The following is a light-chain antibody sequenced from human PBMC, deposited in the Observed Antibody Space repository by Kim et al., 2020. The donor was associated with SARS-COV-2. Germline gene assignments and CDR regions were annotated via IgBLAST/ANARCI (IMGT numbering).Light chain of an antibody. Sequence: APTGENVPLSCSARQICSSNLAWYQHNPAQAPRLLIYGASTRASGIPARFSGSASQTEFTLTINTLQSEDVAVYYCQHSDNWPPFTFGQGTKLEI. CDR2: GAS. V-gene: IGKV3D-15*01. CDR1: QICSSN. J-gene: IGKJ2*01. CDR3: QHSDNWPPFT.